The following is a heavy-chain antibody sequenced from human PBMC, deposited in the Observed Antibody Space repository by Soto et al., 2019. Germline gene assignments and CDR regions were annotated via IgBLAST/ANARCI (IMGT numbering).Heavy chain of an antibody. CDR2: IYYSGST. Sequence: SETLSLTCTVSGGSISSGDYYWSWIRQPPGKGLEWIGYIYYSGSTYYNPSLKSRVTISVDTSKNQFSLKLSSVTAADTAVYYCAREAIAVAGTDWFDPWGQGTMVTVYS. D-gene: IGHD6-19*01. V-gene: IGHV4-30-4*01. CDR1: GGSISSGDYY. J-gene: IGHJ5*02. CDR3: AREAIAVAGTDWFDP.